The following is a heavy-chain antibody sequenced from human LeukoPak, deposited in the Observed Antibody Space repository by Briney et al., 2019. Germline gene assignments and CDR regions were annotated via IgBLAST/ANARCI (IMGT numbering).Heavy chain of an antibody. CDR2: ISYDGSNK. V-gene: IGHV3-30-3*01. D-gene: IGHD3-22*01. J-gene: IGHJ4*02. CDR1: GFTFSSYA. CDR3: ARDGWLSLPYYFDY. Sequence: GGSLRLSCAASGFTFSSYAMHWVRQAPGKGLEWVAVISYDGSNKYYADSVKGRFTISRDNSKNTLYLQMNSLRAEDTAVYYCARDGWLSLPYYFDYWGQGTLVTVSS.